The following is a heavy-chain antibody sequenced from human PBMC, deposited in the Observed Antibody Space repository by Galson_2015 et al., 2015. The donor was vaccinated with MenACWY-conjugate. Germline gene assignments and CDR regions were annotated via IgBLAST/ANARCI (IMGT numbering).Heavy chain of an antibody. CDR2: ISFDGSNK. CDR3: ARGRGSFYYYMDV. Sequence: SLRLSCAASGFSFSSYWMHWVRQAPGKGLEWVTLISFDGSNKYYADSVKGRFTISRDNSKHTLYLQMNSLRAEDTAVYYCARGRGSFYYYMDVWGKGTTVTVSS. D-gene: IGHD3-10*01. V-gene: IGHV3-30*01. CDR1: GFSFSSYW. J-gene: IGHJ6*03.